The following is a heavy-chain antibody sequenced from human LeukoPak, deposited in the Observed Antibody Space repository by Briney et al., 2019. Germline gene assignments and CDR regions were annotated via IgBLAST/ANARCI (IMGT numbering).Heavy chain of an antibody. CDR2: INHSGST. Sequence: SETLSLTCAVYGGPFSGYYWSWIRQPPGKGLEWIGEINHSGSTNYNPSLKSRVTISVDTSKNQFSLKLSSVTAADTAVYYCASRTSEVVTAIDYWGQGTLVTVSS. D-gene: IGHD4-23*01. CDR3: ASRTSEVVTAIDY. CDR1: GGPFSGYY. J-gene: IGHJ4*02. V-gene: IGHV4-34*01.